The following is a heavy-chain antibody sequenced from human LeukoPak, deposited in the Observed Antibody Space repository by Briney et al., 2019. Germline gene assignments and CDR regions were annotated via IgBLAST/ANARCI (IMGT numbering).Heavy chain of an antibody. CDR3: ARDQGHLISIRGVVVPSDY. V-gene: IGHV1-18*01. J-gene: IGHJ4*02. Sequence: ASVKVSCKASGYTFTSYGISWVRQAPGQGLEWMGWISAYNGNTNYAQKLQGRVTMTTDTSTSTAYMELRSLRSDDTAVYYCARDQGHLISIRGVVVPSDYWGQGTLVTVSS. CDR1: GYTFTSYG. D-gene: IGHD3-10*01. CDR2: ISAYNGNT.